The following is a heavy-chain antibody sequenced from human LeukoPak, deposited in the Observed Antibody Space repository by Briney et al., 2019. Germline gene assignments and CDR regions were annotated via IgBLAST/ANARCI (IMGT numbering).Heavy chain of an antibody. V-gene: IGHV4-39*01. CDR2: MSYGGDT. CDR3: VRRLSYYFGVDV. J-gene: IGHJ6*02. CDR1: GGSISNDGYF. Sequence: SETLSLTCTVSGGSISNDGYFWGWIRQPPGKGLEWIGSMSYGGDTYYSPALKSRLTISVDPPKNQFSLKLRSVTAADTAVYHCVRRLSYYFGVDVWGQGTTVTVSS.